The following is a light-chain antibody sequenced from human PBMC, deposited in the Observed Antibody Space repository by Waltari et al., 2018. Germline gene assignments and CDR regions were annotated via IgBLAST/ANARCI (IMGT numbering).Light chain of an antibody. CDR2: DAS. CDR1: QDISNY. J-gene: IGKJ3*01. Sequence: DIQMTQSPSSLSASVGDRVTITCQASQDISNYLNWYQQKPGKAPKLLIYDASTLETGGPSRFRGSGSGTDFTFTISSLQPEDIATYYCQQYDNLPRFTFGPGTKVDIK. CDR3: QQYDNLPRFT. V-gene: IGKV1-33*01.